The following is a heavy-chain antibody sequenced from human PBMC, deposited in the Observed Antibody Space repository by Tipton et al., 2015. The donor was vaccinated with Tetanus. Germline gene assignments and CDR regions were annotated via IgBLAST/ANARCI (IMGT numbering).Heavy chain of an antibody. J-gene: IGHJ4*02. D-gene: IGHD2-2*01. CDR2: IYYSGST. Sequence: TLSLTCTVSGGSISSSSYYWGWIRQPPGKGLEWIGSIYYSGSTYYNPSLNSRVTISVDTSKNQFSLKLSSVTAADTAVYYCARTSIPAADYCFDYWGQGTLVTVSS. CDR1: GGSISSSSYY. CDR3: ARTSIPAADYCFDY. V-gene: IGHV4-39*01.